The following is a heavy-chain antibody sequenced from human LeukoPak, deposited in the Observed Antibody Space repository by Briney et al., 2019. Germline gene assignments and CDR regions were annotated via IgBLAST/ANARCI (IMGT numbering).Heavy chain of an antibody. J-gene: IGHJ4*02. D-gene: IGHD1-26*01. V-gene: IGHV4-59*01. CDR2: IYYSGST. Sequence: PSETLSLTCAVYGGSFSGYYWSWIRQPPGKGLEWIGYIYYSGSTNYNPSLKSRVTISVDTSKNQFSLKLSSVTAADTAVYYCARGLRGSYSDYWGQGTLVTVSS. CDR1: GGSFSGYY. CDR3: ARGLRGSYSDY.